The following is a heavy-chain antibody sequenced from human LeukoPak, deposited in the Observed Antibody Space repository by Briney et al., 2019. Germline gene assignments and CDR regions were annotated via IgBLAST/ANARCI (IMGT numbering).Heavy chain of an antibody. V-gene: IGHV4-59*08. CDR3: AGLLGYCSGGSCYTYYFDY. CDR2: IYYRGST. D-gene: IGHD2-15*01. CDR1: GGSISSYY. J-gene: IGHJ4*02. Sequence: PSETLSLTCTVSGGSISSYYWSWIWQPPGKGLEWIGYIYYRGSTNYNPSLKSRVTISVDTSKNQFSLKLSSVTAADTAVYYCAGLLGYCSGGSCYTYYFDYWGQGTLVTVSS.